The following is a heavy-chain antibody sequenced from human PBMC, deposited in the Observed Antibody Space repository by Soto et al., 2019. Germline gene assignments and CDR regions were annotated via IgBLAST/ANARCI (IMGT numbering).Heavy chain of an antibody. CDR2: IIPILGIA. Sequence: QVQLVQSGAEVKKPGSSVKVSCKASGGTFSSYTISWVRQAPGQGLEWMGRIIPILGIANYAQKFQGRVTITADKATSTAYMELSSLRSEDTAVYYCARERGGASSPAFDYWCQGTLVTVSS. V-gene: IGHV1-69*08. CDR3: ARERGGASSPAFDY. CDR1: GGTFSSYT. D-gene: IGHD2-2*01. J-gene: IGHJ4*02.